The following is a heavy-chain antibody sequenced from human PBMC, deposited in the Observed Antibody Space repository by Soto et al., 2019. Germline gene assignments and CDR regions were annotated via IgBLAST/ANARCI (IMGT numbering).Heavy chain of an antibody. Sequence: QVQLVQSGAEVKKPGSSVKVSCKSSGGTFGSYAISWVRQAPGQGLEWMGGVIPIFGTPHYAQKFHGRVTITADIPTSTAYLVLSSLKSADTAVYYCAKIRWTISLQDEDAIWGQGTLVTVSS. V-gene: IGHV1-69*06. CDR2: VIPIFGTP. D-gene: IGHD3-3*02. J-gene: IGHJ4*02. CDR3: AKIRWTISLQDEDAI. CDR1: GGTFGSYA.